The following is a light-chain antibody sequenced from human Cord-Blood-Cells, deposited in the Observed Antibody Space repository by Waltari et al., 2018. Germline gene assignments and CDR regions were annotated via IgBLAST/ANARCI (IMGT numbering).Light chain of an antibody. CDR3: QQRSNWMYT. J-gene: IGKJ2*01. CDR1: QSVSSY. Sequence: EIVLTQSPATLSLSRGESATLSCRASQSVSSYLAWYQQKPGQAPRLLIYDASNRATGIPARFSGSGSGTDFTLTISSLEPEDFAVYYCQQRSNWMYTFGQGTKLEIK. CDR2: DAS. V-gene: IGKV3-11*01.